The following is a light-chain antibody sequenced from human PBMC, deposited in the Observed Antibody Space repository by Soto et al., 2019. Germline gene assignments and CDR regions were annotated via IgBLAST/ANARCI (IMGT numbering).Light chain of an antibody. CDR1: SSDVGGYNY. CDR3: CSFAGRVFV. V-gene: IGLV2-11*01. CDR2: DVN. J-gene: IGLJ1*01. Sequence: QSALTQPRSVSGSPGQSVTISYTGTSSDVGGYNYVTWYQHHPGKAPKLMISDVNKRASGVSDRFSGSKSGNTASLTISGLQAEDEADYYCCSFAGRVFVFGTGTKVTVL.